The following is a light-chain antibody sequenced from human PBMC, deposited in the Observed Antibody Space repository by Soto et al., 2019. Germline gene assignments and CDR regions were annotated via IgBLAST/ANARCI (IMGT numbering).Light chain of an antibody. CDR1: QSISSW. V-gene: IGKV1-5*01. Sequence: DIQMTQSPSTLSASVGDRVTITCRASQSISSWLAWYQQKPGKAPKLLIYDASSLESGVPSRFSGSVSGTEFTLPSSSLKPDDFATYYCQQYQSYSRTFGQGTKVEIK. J-gene: IGKJ1*01. CDR3: QQYQSYSRT. CDR2: DAS.